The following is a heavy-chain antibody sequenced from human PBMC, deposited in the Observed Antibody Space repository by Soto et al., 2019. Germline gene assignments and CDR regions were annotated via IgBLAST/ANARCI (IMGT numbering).Heavy chain of an antibody. V-gene: IGHV4-59*01. CDR1: GGSIRSYY. Sequence: SETQSLTCTVSGGSIRSYYWSWIRQPPGKGLEWIGYIYYSGSTNYNPSLKSRVTISVDTSKNQFSLKLSSVTAADTAVYYCARDSQPYGMDVWGQGTTVTVSS. CDR3: ARDSQPYGMDV. J-gene: IGHJ6*02. CDR2: IYYSGST.